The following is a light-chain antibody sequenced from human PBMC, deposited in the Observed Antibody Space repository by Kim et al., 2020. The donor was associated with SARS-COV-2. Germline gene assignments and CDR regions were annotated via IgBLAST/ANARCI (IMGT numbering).Light chain of an antibody. CDR1: NIGSKS. CDR3: QVWDSSSDPL. V-gene: IGLV3-21*04. CDR2: YDS. Sequence: SYELTQPPSVSVAPGKTARITCGGNNIGSKSMHWYQQKPGQAPVLVIYYDSDRPSGIPERFSGSNSGNTATLTISRVEAGDEADYYCQVWDSSSDPLFGG. J-gene: IGLJ2*01.